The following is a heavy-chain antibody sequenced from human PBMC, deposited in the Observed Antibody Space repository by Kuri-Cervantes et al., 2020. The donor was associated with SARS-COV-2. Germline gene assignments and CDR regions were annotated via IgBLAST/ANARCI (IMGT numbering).Heavy chain of an antibody. J-gene: IGHJ4*02. CDR1: GYNSNVYG. D-gene: IGHD3-22*01. CDR2: VSAYGGTP. V-gene: IGHV1-18*01. CDR3: ARGVPYYFDGTVSLRYYLDS. Sequence: ASVKVSCKTSGYNSNVYGVTWVRQAPGQGLEWMGWVSAYGGTPSYAQKFQDRLTFSTDTFTTTSYMELRSLRSDDTAVYYCARGVPYYFDGTVSLRYYLDSWSQGTLVTVSS.